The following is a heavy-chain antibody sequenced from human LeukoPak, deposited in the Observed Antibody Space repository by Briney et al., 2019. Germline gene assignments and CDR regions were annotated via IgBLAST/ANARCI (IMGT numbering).Heavy chain of an antibody. CDR3: ARDQSIITFGGVIDYYFDY. D-gene: IGHD3-16*02. V-gene: IGHV3-7*03. J-gene: IGHJ4*02. Sequence: GGSLRLSCADSGFTFTTYGMNWLRQAPGKGLGWVANIKQDGSEKYYVDSVKGRFTISRDNAKNSLYLQMNSLRAEDTAVYYCARDQSIITFGGVIDYYFDYWGQGTLVTVSS. CDR1: GFTFTTYG. CDR2: IKQDGSEK.